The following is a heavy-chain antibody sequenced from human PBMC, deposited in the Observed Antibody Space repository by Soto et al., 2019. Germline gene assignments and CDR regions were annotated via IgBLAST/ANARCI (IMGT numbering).Heavy chain of an antibody. J-gene: IGHJ5*02. CDR2: IYYSGST. D-gene: IGHD2-8*01. CDR1: GGSISGGDYY. Sequence: SETLSLTCTVSGGSISGGDYYWGWIRQPPGKGLEWIGYIYYSGSTYYNPSLKSRVTISVDTSKNQFSLKLSSVTAADTAVYYCARERXGYCTNGVCYRSRWFDPWGQGTLVTVSS. CDR3: ARERXGYCTNGVCYRSRWFDP. V-gene: IGHV4-30-4*01.